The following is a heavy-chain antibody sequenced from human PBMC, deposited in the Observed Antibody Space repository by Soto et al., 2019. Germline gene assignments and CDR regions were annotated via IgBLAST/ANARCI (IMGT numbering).Heavy chain of an antibody. CDR2: IIPILGIA. Sequence: QVQLVQSGAEVKKPGSSVKVSCTASGGTFSSYTISWVRQAPGQGLEWMGRIIPILGIANYAQKFQGRVTITADKSTSTAYMELSSLRSEDTAVYYCASHCSSTSCYDAVDPWGQGTLVTVSS. CDR3: ASHCSSTSCYDAVDP. J-gene: IGHJ5*02. D-gene: IGHD2-2*01. V-gene: IGHV1-69*02. CDR1: GGTFSSYT.